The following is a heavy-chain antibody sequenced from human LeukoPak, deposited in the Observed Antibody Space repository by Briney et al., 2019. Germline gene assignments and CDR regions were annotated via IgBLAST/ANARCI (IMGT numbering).Heavy chain of an antibody. D-gene: IGHD6-19*01. J-gene: IGHJ4*02. Sequence: GGSLRLSCAASGFSLSTYWVTWVRQAPGTGLEWAANISPSGTETYYVEPVKGRFTISRDNAKNLVYLQMNSLRAEDSAVYHCGRFGYVAGVDLWGQGTLVTVS. CDR1: GFSLSTYW. V-gene: IGHV3-7*01. CDR3: GRFGYVAGVDL. CDR2: ISPSGTET.